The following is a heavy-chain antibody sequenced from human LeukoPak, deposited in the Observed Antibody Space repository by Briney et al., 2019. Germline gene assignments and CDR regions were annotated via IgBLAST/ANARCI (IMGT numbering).Heavy chain of an antibody. V-gene: IGHV4-39*07. Sequence: SETLSLTCSVSGDAISGSVYYWGWIRQPPGKGLEWIATVFYSGKTYYNSSLKSRVTISVDTSKNQFSLKLSSVTAADTAVYYCARDRRIVGYYYMDVWGKGTTVTVSS. D-gene: IGHD1-26*01. CDR1: GDAISGSVYY. CDR2: VFYSGKT. CDR3: ARDRRIVGYYYMDV. J-gene: IGHJ6*03.